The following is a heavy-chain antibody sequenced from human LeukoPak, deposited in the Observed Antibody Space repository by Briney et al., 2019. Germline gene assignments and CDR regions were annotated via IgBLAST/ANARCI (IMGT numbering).Heavy chain of an antibody. J-gene: IGHJ3*02. CDR1: GGTFSSYA. CDR2: IIPIFGTA. V-gene: IGHV1-69*13. Sequence: SVKVSCKASGGTFSSYAISWVRQAPGQGLEWMGGIIPIFGTANYAQKFQGRVTITADESTSTAYMELSSLRSEDTAVYYCAREGGYDFWSGDNAFDIWGQGTMVTVSS. CDR3: AREGGYDFWSGDNAFDI. D-gene: IGHD3-3*01.